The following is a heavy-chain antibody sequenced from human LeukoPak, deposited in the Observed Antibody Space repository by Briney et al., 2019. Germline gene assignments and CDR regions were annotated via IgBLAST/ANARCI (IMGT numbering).Heavy chain of an antibody. Sequence: SETLSLTCTVSGGSISSSINYWAWIRQTPGKGLEWIGSIYYSGSAYYKPSLKSRATISLDTSKNQFSLKLSSVTAADTAVYYCARRLLHYYHMDVWGKGTTVTVSS. V-gene: IGHV4-39*01. CDR2: IYYSGSA. D-gene: IGHD2-21*01. J-gene: IGHJ6*03. CDR1: GGSISSSINY. CDR3: ARRLLHYYHMDV.